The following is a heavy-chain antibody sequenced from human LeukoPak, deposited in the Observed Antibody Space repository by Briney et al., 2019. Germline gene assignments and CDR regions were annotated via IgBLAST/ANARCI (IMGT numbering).Heavy chain of an antibody. J-gene: IGHJ6*01. CDR2: ICRGDRT. CDR3: AREDYGRSRYYYGKDV. D-gene: IGHD4-17*01. Sequence: GGSLRLSCAASGFTVSSNYMSWVRQAPGKGLEWVSVICRGDRTYNAGSVKDRFTISRDNSKNTLYLQMNSLRAEDTAVYYCAREDYGRSRYYYGKDVCQQGPTVIVSS. CDR1: GFTVSSNY. V-gene: IGHV3-66*01.